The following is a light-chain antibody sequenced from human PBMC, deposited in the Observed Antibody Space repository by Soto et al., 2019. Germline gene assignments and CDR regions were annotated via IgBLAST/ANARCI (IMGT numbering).Light chain of an antibody. CDR3: GTWDNSLSAYV. CDR1: GSNIGNNF. CDR2: DNI. Sequence: QSVLTQPPSVSAAQGQRVIISCSGSGSNIGNNFVSWYQPFPGTAPKLLIYDNIQRPSGIPDRFSGSKSGTSATLGITGLQTGDEADYYCGTWDNSLSAYVFGAGTKVTVL. V-gene: IGLV1-51*01. J-gene: IGLJ1*01.